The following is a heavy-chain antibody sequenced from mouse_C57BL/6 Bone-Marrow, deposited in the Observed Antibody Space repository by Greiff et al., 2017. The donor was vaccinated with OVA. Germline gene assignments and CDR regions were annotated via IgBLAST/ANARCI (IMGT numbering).Heavy chain of an antibody. CDR1: GFTFTNYY. J-gene: IGHJ2*01. CDR2: FRNKPNGSTT. CDR3: ARYKGRVAVDYFDY. V-gene: IGHV7-3*01. D-gene: IGHD1-1*01. Sequence: EVQGVESGGGLVQPGDSLSLSCAASGFTFTNYYMSWVRQPPGKALEWLAFFRNKPNGSTTEYSASVKGRFTISRDNSQSILYLQMNALRAEDSATYYCARYKGRVAVDYFDYWGQGTALTVSS.